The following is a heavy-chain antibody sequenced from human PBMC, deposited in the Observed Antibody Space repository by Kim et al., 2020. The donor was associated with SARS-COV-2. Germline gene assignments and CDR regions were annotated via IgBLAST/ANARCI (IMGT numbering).Heavy chain of an antibody. V-gene: IGHV4-31*03. D-gene: IGHD3-22*01. CDR3: ARARGGTMIVVVIGAFDI. Sequence: SETLSLTCTVSGGSISSGGYYWSWIRQHQGKGLEWIGYIYYSGSTYYNPSLKSRVTISVDTSKNQFSLKLSSVTAADTAVYYCARARGGTMIVVVIGAFDIWGQGTMVTVSS. J-gene: IGHJ3*02. CDR2: IYYSGST. CDR1: GGSISSGGYY.